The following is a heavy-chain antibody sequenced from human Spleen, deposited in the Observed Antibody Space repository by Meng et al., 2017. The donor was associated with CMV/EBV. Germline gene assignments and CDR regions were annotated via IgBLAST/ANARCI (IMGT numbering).Heavy chain of an antibody. D-gene: IGHD2-21*02. CDR1: VGSISSSNL. Sequence: QVQLQESGPGRVKPSGPLSLTCAVPVGSISSSNLWTWVRQVPGKGLEWIGEIYHNGSTNYNPSLKSRVTISVDKFKNQFSLKLGSVTAADTAVYYCARIERRRILKYCGSDCSTTDYWGQGTLVTVSS. J-gene: IGHJ4*02. CDR2: IYHNGST. V-gene: IGHV4-4*02. CDR3: ARIERRRILKYCGSDCSTTDY.